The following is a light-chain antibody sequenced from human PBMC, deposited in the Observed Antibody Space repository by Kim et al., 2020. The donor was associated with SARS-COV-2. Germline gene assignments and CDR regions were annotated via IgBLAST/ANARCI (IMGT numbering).Light chain of an antibody. CDR1: QSVSDSY. J-gene: IGKJ2*01. CDR2: GAS. V-gene: IGKV3-20*01. CDR3: QHYGSSLYT. Sequence: EIVLRQSPGTLSLSPGERATLSCRASQSVSDSYLAWYQQKPGQAPRLLIYGASSRATGIPDRFSGSGSGTDFTLTISRLEPEDFTVYYCQHYGSSLYTFGQGTKLEI.